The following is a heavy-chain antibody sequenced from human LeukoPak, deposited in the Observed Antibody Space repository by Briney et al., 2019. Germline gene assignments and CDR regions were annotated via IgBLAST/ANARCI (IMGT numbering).Heavy chain of an antibody. V-gene: IGHV3-30-3*01. CDR3: ARAMIVVVITKGLDY. CDR1: GFTFSSYA. Sequence: GSLRLSCAASGFTFSSYAMHWVRQAPGKGLEWVAVISYDGSNKYYADSVKGRFTISRDNSKNTLYLQMNSLRAEDTAVYYCARAMIVVVITKGLDYWGQGTLVTVSS. D-gene: IGHD3-22*01. CDR2: ISYDGSNK. J-gene: IGHJ4*02.